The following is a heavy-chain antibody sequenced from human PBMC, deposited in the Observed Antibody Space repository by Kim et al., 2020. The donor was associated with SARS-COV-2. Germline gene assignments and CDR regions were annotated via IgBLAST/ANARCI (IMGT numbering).Heavy chain of an antibody. CDR2: INAGNGNT. J-gene: IGHJ4*02. Sequence: ASVKVSCKASGYTFTSYAMHWVRQAPGQRLEWMGWINAGNGNTKYSQKFQGRVTITRDTSASTAYMELSSLRSEDTAVYYCAVGVGYCSGGSCHPREFPFDYWGQGTLVTVSS. D-gene: IGHD2-15*01. CDR3: AVGVGYCSGGSCHPREFPFDY. V-gene: IGHV1-3*01. CDR1: GYTFTSYA.